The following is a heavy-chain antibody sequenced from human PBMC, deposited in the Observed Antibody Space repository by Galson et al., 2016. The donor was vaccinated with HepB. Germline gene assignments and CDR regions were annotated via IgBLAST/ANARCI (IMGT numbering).Heavy chain of an antibody. CDR3: ARGFRLGDLSSPRERDAFDM. V-gene: IGHV3-53*01. Sequence: SLRLSCAASGFTVSSNYMNWVRQAPGKGLEWVSVIYNGGNTYYADSVKGRFTISRDNSKNTLYLQMNSPRAEDTAVYYCARGFRLGDLSSPRERDAFDMWGQGTMVTVSS. CDR2: IYNGGNT. CDR1: GFTVSSNY. J-gene: IGHJ3*02. D-gene: IGHD3-16*02.